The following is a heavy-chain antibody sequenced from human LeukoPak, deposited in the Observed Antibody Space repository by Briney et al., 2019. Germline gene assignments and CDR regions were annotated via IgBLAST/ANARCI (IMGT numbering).Heavy chain of an antibody. V-gene: IGHV4-61*02. CDR1: GGSISSGSYY. Sequence: SETLSLTCTVSGGSISSGSYYWSWIRQPAGKGLEWIGRIYTSGSTNYNPSLKSRVTISVDTSKNQFSLKLSSVTAADTAVYYCARDLRYYYDSQRMVAAFDIWGQGTMVTVSS. CDR3: ARDLRYYYDSQRMVAAFDI. J-gene: IGHJ3*02. D-gene: IGHD3-22*01. CDR2: IYTSGST.